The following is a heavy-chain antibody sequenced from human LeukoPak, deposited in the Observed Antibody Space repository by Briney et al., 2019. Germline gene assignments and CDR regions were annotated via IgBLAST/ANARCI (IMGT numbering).Heavy chain of an antibody. Sequence: SETLSLTCTVSGGSISSYYWSWIRQPAGKGLEWIGRINISGSTNYNPSLKSRVTMSVDTSKNQFSLKLSSVTAADTAVYYCARSKSKLLWFGELSYWGQGTLVTVSS. CDR1: GGSISSYY. CDR3: ARSKSKLLWFGELSY. CDR2: INISGST. D-gene: IGHD3-10*01. V-gene: IGHV4-4*07. J-gene: IGHJ4*02.